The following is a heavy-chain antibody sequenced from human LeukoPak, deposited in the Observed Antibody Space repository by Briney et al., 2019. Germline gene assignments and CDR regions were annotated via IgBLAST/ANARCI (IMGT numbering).Heavy chain of an antibody. V-gene: IGHV3-53*01. CDR3: TRLLPSSHHFLDS. CDR1: GFTVSNDY. J-gene: IGHJ4*02. D-gene: IGHD6-6*01. CDR2: IYGGGDT. Sequence: GGSLRLSCAVSGFTVSNDYMSWVRQAPGKGLEWVSVIYGGGDTYYADSVRGRFTISRDNFENTLFLQMDSLRAEDTAVYCTRLLPSSHHFLDSWGQGTLVTVSS.